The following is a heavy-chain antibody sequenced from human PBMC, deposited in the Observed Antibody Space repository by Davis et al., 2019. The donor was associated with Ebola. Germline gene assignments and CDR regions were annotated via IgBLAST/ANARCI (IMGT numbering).Heavy chain of an antibody. CDR1: EFPFSDHS. J-gene: IGHJ6*02. CDR3: VRDNRRGYGMDV. V-gene: IGHV3-48*02. Sequence: PGGSLRLSCAASEFPFSDHSMNWVRQAPGKGLDWISYISGGSRTIYYADSVKGRFTISRDNAKNSLYLQMNSLRDEDTAVYYCVRDNRRGYGMDVWGQGTTVTVSS. CDR2: ISGGSRTI.